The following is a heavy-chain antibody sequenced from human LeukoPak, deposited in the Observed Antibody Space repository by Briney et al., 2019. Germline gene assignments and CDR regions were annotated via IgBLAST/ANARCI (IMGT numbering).Heavy chain of an antibody. CDR3: ALRTYSSSPSAFEI. Sequence: PSETLSLTCTVSGGSISSGGYYWSWIRQPPGKGLEWIGYIYHSGSTYYNPSLKSRVTISVDRSKNQFSLKLSSVTAADTAVYYCALRTYSSSPSAFEIWGQGTMVTVSS. D-gene: IGHD6-13*01. J-gene: IGHJ3*02. V-gene: IGHV4-30-2*01. CDR2: IYHSGST. CDR1: GGSISSGGYY.